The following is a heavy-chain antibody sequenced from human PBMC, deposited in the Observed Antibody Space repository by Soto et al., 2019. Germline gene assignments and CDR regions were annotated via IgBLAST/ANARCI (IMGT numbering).Heavy chain of an antibody. CDR2: IYHSGST. CDR1: GGSISSGGYS. J-gene: IGHJ4*02. D-gene: IGHD3-10*01. CDR3: ARDGYDGSGSPYPAY. V-gene: IGHV4-30-2*01. Sequence: PSETLSLTCAVSGGSISSGGYSWSWIRQPPGKGLEWIGYIYHSGSTYYNPSLKSRVTISVDTSKRQFSLRLTSVTAADTAVYYCARDGYDGSGSPYPAYWGPGTQVTVSS.